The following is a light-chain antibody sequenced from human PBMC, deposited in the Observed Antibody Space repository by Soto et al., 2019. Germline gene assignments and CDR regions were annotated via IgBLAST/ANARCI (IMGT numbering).Light chain of an antibody. CDR2: EAT. CDR1: SSDVGSYNL. J-gene: IGLJ2*01. CDR3: CSYAGSGIPYVI. Sequence: QSALTQPASVSGSPGQSITISCTGISSDVGSYNLVSWYQHHPGEAPKLIIYEATKRPSGVSHRFSGSKSGNTASLTISGLQAEDEADYYCCSYAGSGIPYVIFGGGTKVTVL. V-gene: IGLV2-23*01.